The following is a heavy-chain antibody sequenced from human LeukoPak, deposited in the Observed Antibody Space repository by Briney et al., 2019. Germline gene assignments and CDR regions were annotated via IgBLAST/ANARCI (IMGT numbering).Heavy chain of an antibody. CDR1: GGSISSYY. CDR2: IYTSGST. J-gene: IGHJ4*02. D-gene: IGHD6-19*01. CDR3: ARDFPGYSSGWPSWFDY. V-gene: IGHV4-4*07. Sequence: SETLSLTCTVSGGSISSYYWSWIRQPAGKGLEWIGRIYTSGSTNYNPSLKSRVTISVDKSKNQFSLKLSSVTAADTAVSYCARDFPGYSSGWPSWFDYWGQGTLVTVSS.